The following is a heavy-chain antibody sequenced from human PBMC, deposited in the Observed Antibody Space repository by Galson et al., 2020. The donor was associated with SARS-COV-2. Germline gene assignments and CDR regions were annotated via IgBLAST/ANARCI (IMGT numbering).Heavy chain of an antibody. CDR1: GYTFPTYD. CDR3: ARGGVGWPVQNV. Sequence: ASVTVSCKASGYTFPTYDINWVRQATGQGLEWMGWMNPKSGNTGYAQKFQGRVTMTRDNSITTAYMELSSLTSEDTAVYYCARGGVGWPVQNVWGQGTMVTVSS. V-gene: IGHV1-8*01. D-gene: IGHD2-8*01. J-gene: IGHJ3*01. CDR2: MNPKSGNT.